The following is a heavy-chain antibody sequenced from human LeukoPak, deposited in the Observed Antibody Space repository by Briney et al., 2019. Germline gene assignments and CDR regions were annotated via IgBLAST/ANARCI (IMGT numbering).Heavy chain of an antibody. CDR3: ANAVASRTLYYFDY. CDR2: ISGSGGST. J-gene: IGHJ4*02. V-gene: IGHV3-23*01. CDR1: GLTFSSYA. Sequence: GGSLRLSCAASGLTFSSYAMSWVRQAPGKGLEWVSAISGSGGSTYYADSVKGWFTISRDNSKNTLYLQMNSLRAEDTAVYYCANAVASRTLYYFDYWGQGTLVTVSS. D-gene: IGHD6-19*01.